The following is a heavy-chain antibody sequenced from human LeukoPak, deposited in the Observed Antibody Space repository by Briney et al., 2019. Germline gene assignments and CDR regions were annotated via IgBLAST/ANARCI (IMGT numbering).Heavy chain of an antibody. J-gene: IGHJ5*02. CDR1: GFTFSSYW. Sequence: SGGSLRLSCVASGFTFSSYWMNWARQAPGKGLEWVANIKQDGSEKYYVDSVKGRFTISRDNAKNSLYLQMNSLRAEDTAVYYCARSIVVVPAATNWFDPWGQGTLVTVSS. D-gene: IGHD2-2*01. CDR2: IKQDGSEK. CDR3: ARSIVVVPAATNWFDP. V-gene: IGHV3-7*03.